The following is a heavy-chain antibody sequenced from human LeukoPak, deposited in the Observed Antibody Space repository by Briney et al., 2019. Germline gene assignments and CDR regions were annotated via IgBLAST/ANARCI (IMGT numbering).Heavy chain of an antibody. J-gene: IGHJ4*02. V-gene: IGHV3-33*06. D-gene: IGHD3-10*01. CDR2: IWYDGSNK. CDR3: AKDQYYYGSGRLDY. Sequence: PGGSLRLSCAASGFTLSSYDMHWIRQAPGKGLEWVAVIWYDGSNKYYVDSVKGRFTISRDDSKNTLYLHMNSLRAEDTAVYYCAKDQYYYGSGRLDYWGQGTLVTVSS. CDR1: GFTLSSYD.